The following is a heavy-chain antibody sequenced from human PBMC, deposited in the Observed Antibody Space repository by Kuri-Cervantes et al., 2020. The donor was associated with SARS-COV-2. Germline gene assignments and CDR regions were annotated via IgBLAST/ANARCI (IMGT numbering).Heavy chain of an antibody. CDR2: ISAYNGNT. J-gene: IGHJ5*02. Sequence: ASVKVSCKASGYTFTSYGISWVRQAPGQGLEWMGWISAYNGNTNYAQKLQGRVTMTTDTSTSTAYMELRSLRSDDTAVYYCARARTIAAHPENWFDPWGQGTLVTVSS. CDR1: GYTFTSYG. CDR3: ARARTIAAHPENWFDP. D-gene: IGHD6-6*01. V-gene: IGHV1-18*04.